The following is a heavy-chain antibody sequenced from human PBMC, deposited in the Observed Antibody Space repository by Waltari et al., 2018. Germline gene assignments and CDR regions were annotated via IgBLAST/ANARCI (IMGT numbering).Heavy chain of an antibody. V-gene: IGHV4-31*03. CDR2: IFHTGYT. Sequence: QVQLQESGPGLVRPSQTLSLTCTVSGDSINSADFYWHWIRHQPGKALEWIGYIFHTGYTTFNPALQSRLSMSLDTATNHFSMKLSSVTVADTAIYYCARRLRITIRSLDYWGQGVLVTVSS. CDR3: ARRLRITIRSLDY. J-gene: IGHJ4*02. CDR1: GDSINSADFY. D-gene: IGHD6-13*01.